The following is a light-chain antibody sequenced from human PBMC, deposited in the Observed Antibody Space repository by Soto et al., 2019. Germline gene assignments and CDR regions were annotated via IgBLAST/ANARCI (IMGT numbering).Light chain of an antibody. Sequence: DIQMTQSPSSLSAFVGDRVTITCRASQSISSYLNWYQQKPGKAPKLLIYAASSLQSGVPSRFSGSGSGTDFTLTISSLQPEDFATYYCQQSYSTLQTFGQGTKVDIK. CDR2: AAS. CDR1: QSISSY. J-gene: IGKJ1*01. V-gene: IGKV1-39*01. CDR3: QQSYSTLQT.